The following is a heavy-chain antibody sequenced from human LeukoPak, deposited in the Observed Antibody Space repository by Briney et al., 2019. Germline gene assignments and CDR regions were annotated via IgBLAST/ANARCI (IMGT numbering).Heavy chain of an antibody. CDR1: GGSFSGYY. CDR2: INHSGIT. Sequence: PSETLSLTCAVYGGSFSGYYWSWIRQPPGKGLEWIGEINHSGITNYNPSLKSRVTISVDTSKNQFSLKLSSVTAADTAVYYCARGGVPGTTENDYWGQGTLVTVSS. V-gene: IGHV4-34*01. J-gene: IGHJ4*02. D-gene: IGHD4-11*01. CDR3: ARGGVPGTTENDY.